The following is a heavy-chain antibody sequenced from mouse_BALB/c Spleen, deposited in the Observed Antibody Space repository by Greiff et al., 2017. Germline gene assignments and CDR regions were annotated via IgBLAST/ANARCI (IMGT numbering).Heavy chain of an antibody. D-gene: IGHD2-4*01. J-gene: IGHJ1*01. CDR3: ASSPYDYDWYFDV. CDR1: GYTFSSYW. V-gene: IGHV1-9*01. CDR2: ILPGSGST. Sequence: QVQLQQSGAELMKPGASVKISCKATGYTFSSYWIEWVKQRPGHGLEWIGEILPGSGSTNYNEKFKGKATFTADTSSNTAYMQLSSLTSEDSAVYYCASSPYDYDWYFDVWGAGTTVTVSS.